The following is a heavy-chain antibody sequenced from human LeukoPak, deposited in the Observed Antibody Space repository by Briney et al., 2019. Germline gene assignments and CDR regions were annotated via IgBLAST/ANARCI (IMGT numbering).Heavy chain of an antibody. J-gene: IGHJ4*02. CDR2: IKQDGSEK. CDR1: GFTFSSYW. Sequence: GGSLRLSCAASGFTFSSYWMSWVRQAPGKGLEWVANIKQDGSEKYYVDSVKGRFTISRDNAKNSLYLQMNSLRAEDTAVYYCARAQNRPAVVIYYFVYWGQGTLVTVSS. CDR3: ARAQNRPAVVIYYFVY. V-gene: IGHV3-7*01. D-gene: IGHD3-22*01.